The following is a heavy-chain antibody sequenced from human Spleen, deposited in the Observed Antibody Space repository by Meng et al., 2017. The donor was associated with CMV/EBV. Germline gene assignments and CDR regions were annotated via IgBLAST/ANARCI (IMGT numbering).Heavy chain of an antibody. CDR2: VNWNGDIV. CDR1: GFTFGDYA. D-gene: IGHD6-13*01. V-gene: IGHV3-9*01. J-gene: IGHJ3*01. Sequence: LSLTCAASGFTFGDYARHWVRQAPRKGLDWFSSVNWNGDIVDHADSVKCRLTISRDKAKKSIYLEMNSLKTEDTALYFCAKGRIAAAADAFDVWGRGTMVTVSS. CDR3: AKGRIAAAADAFDV.